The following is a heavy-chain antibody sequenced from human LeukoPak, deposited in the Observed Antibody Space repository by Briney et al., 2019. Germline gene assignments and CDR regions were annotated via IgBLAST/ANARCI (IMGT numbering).Heavy chain of an antibody. V-gene: IGHV3-23*01. J-gene: IGHJ4*02. D-gene: IGHD6-19*01. Sequence: GGSLRLSCAASGFTFSSYAMSWVRQAPGKGLEWVSAISGGGDSTIYADSVKGRFTISRDNSKNTLYLQMNSPRAEDTAVYYCAKDLGEQWLITAFDYWGQGTLVTVSS. CDR2: ISGGGDST. CDR1: GFTFSSYA. CDR3: AKDLGEQWLITAFDY.